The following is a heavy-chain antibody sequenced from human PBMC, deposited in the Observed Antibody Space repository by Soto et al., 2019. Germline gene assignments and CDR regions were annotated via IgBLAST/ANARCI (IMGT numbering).Heavy chain of an antibody. D-gene: IGHD6-6*01. Sequence: SVKVSCKASGGTFSSYAISWVRQAPGQGLEWMGGIIPIFGTANYAQKFQGRVTITADESTSTAYMELSSLRSEDTAVYYCARCPDSSSSLYYYYGMDVWGQGTTVTVSS. V-gene: IGHV1-69*13. CDR3: ARCPDSSSSLYYYYGMDV. CDR1: GGTFSSYA. J-gene: IGHJ6*02. CDR2: IIPIFGTA.